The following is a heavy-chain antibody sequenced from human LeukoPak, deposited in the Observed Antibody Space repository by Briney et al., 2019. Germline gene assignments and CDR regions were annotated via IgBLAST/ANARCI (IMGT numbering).Heavy chain of an antibody. CDR2: IIPIFGTA. CDR3: ARGRVGGAAAYFDY. V-gene: IGHV1-69*13. J-gene: IGHJ4*02. Sequence: ASVKVSCKASGGTFSSYAISWVRQAPGQGLEWMGGIIPIFGTANYAQKFQGRVTITADESTSTAYMELSNLRSEDTAVYYCARGRVGGAAAYFDYWGQGTLVTVSS. CDR1: GGTFSSYA. D-gene: IGHD6-13*01.